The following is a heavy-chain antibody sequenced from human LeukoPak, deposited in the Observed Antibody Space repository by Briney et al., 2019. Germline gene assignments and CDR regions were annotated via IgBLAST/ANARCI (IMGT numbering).Heavy chain of an antibody. V-gene: IGHV3-21*01. CDR3: ARGRDGGLYYFDY. CDR1: GFTFSSYS. CDR2: ISSSSSYI. D-gene: IGHD5-24*01. J-gene: IGHJ4*02. Sequence: GGSLRLSCAASGFTFSSYSMNWVRQAPGKGLEWVSSISSSSSYIYYADSVKGRFTISRDNAKNSLYLQMNSLRAEDTAVYYCARGRDGGLYYFDYWGQGTLVTVSS.